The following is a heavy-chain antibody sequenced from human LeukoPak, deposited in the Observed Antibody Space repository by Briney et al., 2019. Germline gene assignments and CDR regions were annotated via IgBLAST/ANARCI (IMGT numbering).Heavy chain of an antibody. V-gene: IGHV4-59*01. J-gene: IGHJ6*02. Sequence: PSETLSLTCAVYGGSFSGYYWSWIRQPPGKGLEWIGYIYYSGSTNYNPSLKSRVTISVDTSKNQFSLKLSSVTAADTAVYYCARGDYSDLYGMDVWGQGTTVTVSS. CDR3: ARGDYSDLYGMDV. D-gene: IGHD2-15*01. CDR1: GGSFSGYY. CDR2: IYYSGST.